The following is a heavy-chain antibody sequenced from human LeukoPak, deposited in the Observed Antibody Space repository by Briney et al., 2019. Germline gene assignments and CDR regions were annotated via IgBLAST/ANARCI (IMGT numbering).Heavy chain of an antibody. CDR3: TTFYTRLTDY. V-gene: IGHV3-7*02. CDR2: INQDGSEK. Sequence: GGSLRLSCAASGFTFNSYWISWVRQAPGKGLEWLANINQDGSEKYYVDSVKGRFTISRDNDKNSLYLQMNSLRAEDTDVYYCTTFYTRLTDYWGQGTLVTVSS. J-gene: IGHJ4*02. D-gene: IGHD2/OR15-2a*01. CDR1: GFTFNSYW.